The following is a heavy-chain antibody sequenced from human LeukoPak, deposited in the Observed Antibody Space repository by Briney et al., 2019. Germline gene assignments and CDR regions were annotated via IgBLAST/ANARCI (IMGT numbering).Heavy chain of an antibody. CDR3: AKSIAAAGTRFDP. D-gene: IGHD6-13*01. Sequence: GGSLRLSCAASGFTFSSYSMNWVRQAPGKGLEWVSLISGDGGSTYYADSVKGRFTISRDNSKNSLYLQMNSLRTEDTALYYCAKSIAAAGTRFDPWGQGTLVTVSS. CDR1: GFTFSSYS. CDR2: ISGDGGST. V-gene: IGHV3-43*02. J-gene: IGHJ5*02.